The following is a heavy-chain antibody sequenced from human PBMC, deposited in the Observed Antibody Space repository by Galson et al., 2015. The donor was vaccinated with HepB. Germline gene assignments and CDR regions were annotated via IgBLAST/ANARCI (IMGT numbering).Heavy chain of an antibody. CDR3: ARGGESVVPAAMLLY. Sequence: AISGDSVSSNSAAWNWIRQSPSRGLEWLGRTYYRSKWYNDYAVSVKSRITINPDTSKNQFSLQLNSVTPEDTAVYYCARGGESVVPAAMLLYWGQGTLVTVSS. V-gene: IGHV6-1*01. CDR1: GDSVSSNSAA. D-gene: IGHD2-2*01. CDR2: TYYRSKWYN. J-gene: IGHJ4*02.